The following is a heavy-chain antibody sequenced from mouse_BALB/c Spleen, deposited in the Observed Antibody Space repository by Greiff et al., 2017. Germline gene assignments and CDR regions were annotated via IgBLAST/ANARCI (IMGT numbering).Heavy chain of an antibody. J-gene: IGHJ2*01. D-gene: IGHD1-1*01. CDR1: GYSITSDYA. CDR2: ISYSGST. Sequence: VQLQQSGPGLVKPSQSLSLTCTVTGYSITSDYAWNWIRQFPGNKLEWMGYISYSGSTSYNPSLKSRISITRDTSKNQFFLQLNSVTTEDTATYYCARWGLLRTAYWGQGTTLTVSS. CDR3: ARWGLLRTAY. V-gene: IGHV3-2*02.